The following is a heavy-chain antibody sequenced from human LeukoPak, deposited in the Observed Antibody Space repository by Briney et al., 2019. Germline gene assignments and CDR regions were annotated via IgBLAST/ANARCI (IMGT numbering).Heavy chain of an antibody. CDR3: ARGGQDYGGKRCYYYGMDV. J-gene: IGHJ6*02. CDR2: INPNHGIA. V-gene: IGHV1-69*04. CDR1: GCTFSSYD. D-gene: IGHD4-23*01. Sequence: SVKLSCKASGCTFSSYDISWVRQAPGQGLEWMGRINPNHGIANYAQKFQGRGTITAGHSTSTAYKELSSLRSEDTAVYYCARGGQDYGGKRCYYYGMDVWRQGTTVTVSS.